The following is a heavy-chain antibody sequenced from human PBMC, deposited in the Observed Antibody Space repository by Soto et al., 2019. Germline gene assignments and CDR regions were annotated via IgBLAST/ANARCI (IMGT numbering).Heavy chain of an antibody. CDR1: GFTFSNFV. CDR3: ARDHGITPFDP. CDR2: ISSSSSYI. V-gene: IGHV3-21*01. J-gene: IGHJ5*02. D-gene: IGHD1-20*01. Sequence: PGGSLRLSCAASGFTFSNFVISWVRQAPGKGLEWISVISSSSSYIYYADSVKGRFTISRDNAKNSLYLQMNSLRAEDTAVYYCARDHGITPFDPWGQGTLVTVSS.